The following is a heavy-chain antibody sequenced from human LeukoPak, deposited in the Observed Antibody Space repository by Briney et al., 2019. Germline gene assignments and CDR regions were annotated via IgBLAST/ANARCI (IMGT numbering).Heavy chain of an antibody. V-gene: IGHV1-24*01. D-gene: IGHD6-13*01. CDR1: GYTLTELS. J-gene: IGHJ4*02. CDR3: ATDLYSSPRALDY. Sequence: GASVRVSCKVSGYTLTELSMHWVRQAPGKGLEWMGGFDPEDGETIYAQKFQGRVTMIGDTSTDTAYMELSSLRSEDTAVYYCATDLYSSPRALDYWGQGTLVTVSS. CDR2: FDPEDGET.